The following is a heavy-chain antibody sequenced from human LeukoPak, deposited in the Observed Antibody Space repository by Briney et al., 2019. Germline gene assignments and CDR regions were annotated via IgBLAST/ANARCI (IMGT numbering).Heavy chain of an antibody. J-gene: IGHJ4*02. CDR1: GSTVNNIY. Sequence: GGSLRLSRALSGSTVNNIYISRVRQAPGKGLEWVSVIYSGGSTYYADSVKGRFTISRDNSKNTVYLQMNSLSDDDTAVYYWPRNVCYWGQGTLVTVSS. V-gene: IGHV3-53*01. CDR2: IYSGGST. D-gene: IGHD3-16*01. CDR3: PRNVCY.